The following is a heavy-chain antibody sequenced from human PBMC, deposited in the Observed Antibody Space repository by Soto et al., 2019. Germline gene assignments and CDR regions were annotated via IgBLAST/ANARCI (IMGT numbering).Heavy chain of an antibody. J-gene: IGHJ4*02. D-gene: IGHD4-17*01. CDR2: ISGSGGST. V-gene: IGHV3-23*01. CDR3: AKDRFYGDYLVSFYFDY. CDR1: GFTFSSYA. Sequence: GGSLRLSCAASGFTFSSYAMSWVRQAPGKGLEWVSAISGSGGSTYYADSVKGRLTISRDNSKNTLYLQMNSLRAEDTAVYYCAKDRFYGDYLVSFYFDYWGQGTLVTVSS.